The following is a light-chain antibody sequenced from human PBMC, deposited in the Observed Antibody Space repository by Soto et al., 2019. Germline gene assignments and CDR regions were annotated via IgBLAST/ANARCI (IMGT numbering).Light chain of an antibody. J-gene: IGKJ3*01. CDR3: QKYSSVPV. Sequence: DIQMTQSPTSLSASVGDRVTITCQASQGISNFVAWYQQKPGKAPKLLIYAASTLQSGVPSRFSGSGSGTDFTLTISSLQPEDVATYSCQKYSSVPVFGPGTKVEIK. CDR1: QGISNF. CDR2: AAS. V-gene: IGKV1-27*01.